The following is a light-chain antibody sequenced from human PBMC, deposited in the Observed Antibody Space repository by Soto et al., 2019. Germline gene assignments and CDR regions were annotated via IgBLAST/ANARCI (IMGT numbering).Light chain of an antibody. J-gene: IGLJ2*01. CDR2: DVS. CDR3: SSYTSSSTVI. CDR1: SSDVGDYNY. Sequence: QSALTQPASVSGSPGQSITVSCTGTSSDVGDYNYVSWYQHHPGKAPKLMIYDVSYRPSGVSNRFSVSKSSNTASLTISGLQVEDEANYYCSSYTSSSTVIFGGGTKVTVL. V-gene: IGLV2-14*03.